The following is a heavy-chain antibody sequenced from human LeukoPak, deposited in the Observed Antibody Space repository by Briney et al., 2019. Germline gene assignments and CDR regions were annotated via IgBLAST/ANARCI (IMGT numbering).Heavy chain of an antibody. CDR3: ARFSTLGMKVVVITIDAFDV. J-gene: IGHJ3*01. CDR2: IKQDGNAI. CDR1: GFMFSSYW. D-gene: IGHD3-22*01. Sequence: GGSLRLSCAASGFMFSSYWMSWVRQAPGKGLEWVAKIKQDGNAIYYLDSVKGRFTISRDNAKSSLFLQMNSLRVEDTAVYYCARFSTLGMKVVVITIDAFDVWGQGTTVTVSS. V-gene: IGHV3-7*01.